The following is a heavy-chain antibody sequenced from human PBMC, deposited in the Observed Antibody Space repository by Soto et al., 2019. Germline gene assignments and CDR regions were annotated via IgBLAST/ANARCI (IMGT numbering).Heavy chain of an antibody. J-gene: IGHJ6*02. CDR1: GGSFSGYY. CDR2: INHSGST. D-gene: IGHD2-15*01. Sequence: SETLSLTYAVYGGSFSGYYWSWIRQPPGKGLERIGEINHSGSTNYNPSLKSRVTISVDTSKNQFSLKLSSVTAADTAVYYCARIGAARKYYYYDGMDVWGQGTTVT. CDR3: ARIGAARKYYYYDGMDV. V-gene: IGHV4-34*01.